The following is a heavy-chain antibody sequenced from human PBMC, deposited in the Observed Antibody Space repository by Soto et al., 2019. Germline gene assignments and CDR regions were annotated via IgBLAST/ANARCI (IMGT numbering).Heavy chain of an antibody. Sequence: SLTCTVSGGSIRGYYWTWIRQAPGKGLEWIGYINYSGSTKYNPSLKSRVTISMDKSQNQISLRLTSATAADTAVYYCAREDASFGSTYFDNWGQGTLVTVSS. V-gene: IGHV4-59*01. CDR1: GGSIRGYY. CDR3: AREDASFGSTYFDN. CDR2: INYSGST. D-gene: IGHD3-10*01. J-gene: IGHJ4*02.